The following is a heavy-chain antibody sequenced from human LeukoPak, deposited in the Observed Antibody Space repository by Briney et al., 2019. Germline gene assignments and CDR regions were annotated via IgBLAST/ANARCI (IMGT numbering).Heavy chain of an antibody. D-gene: IGHD1-26*01. CDR1: GGSFSGYY. CDR3: XXXXXXXXXXXVPWELYSYMDV. Sequence: PSETLSLTCAVYGGSFSGYYWSWIRQPPGKGLEWIGEINHSGSTNYNPSLKSRVTISVDTSKNQFSLKLSSVTAADTAVYYCXXXXXXXXXXXVPWELYSYMDVWGKGTTVSISS. CDR2: INHSGST. J-gene: IGHJ6*03. V-gene: IGHV4-34*03.